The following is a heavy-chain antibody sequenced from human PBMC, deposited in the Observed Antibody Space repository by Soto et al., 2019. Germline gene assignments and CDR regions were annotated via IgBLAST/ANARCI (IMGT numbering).Heavy chain of an antibody. CDR1: WFIFTRYS. CDR3: ARESEDLTSNFDY. V-gene: IGHV3-21*06. CDR2: ISSTTNYI. J-gene: IGHJ4*02. Sequence: PGGCLRLSCAASWFIFTRYSMNWVLQTPGKGLEWVSSISSTTNYIYYGDSMKGRFTISRDNAKNSLYLEMNSLRAEDTAVYYCARESEDLTSNFDYWGQGTLVTGSS.